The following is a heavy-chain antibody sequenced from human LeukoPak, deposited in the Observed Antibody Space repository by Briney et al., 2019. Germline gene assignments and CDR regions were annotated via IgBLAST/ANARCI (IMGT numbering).Heavy chain of an antibody. CDR2: INSDGSGT. J-gene: IGHJ4*02. V-gene: IGHV3-74*01. CDR3: ATEEHCSTTSCYRRYFDY. CDR1: GFTFSSYW. Sequence: GGSLRLSCAASGFTFSSYWMHWVRQTPGKGLVWVSRINSDGSGTNYADSVKGRFTISRDNAKNTLYLQMNSLRAEDTAVYYCATEEHCSTTSCYRRYFDYWGQGTLVTVSS. D-gene: IGHD2-2*01.